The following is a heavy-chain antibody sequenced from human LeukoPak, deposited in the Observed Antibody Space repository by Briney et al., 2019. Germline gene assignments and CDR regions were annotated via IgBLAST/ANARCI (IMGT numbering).Heavy chain of an antibody. J-gene: IGHJ4*02. CDR2: ISYDGSNK. V-gene: IGHV3-30*18. CDR3: AKDVRRDGYNSHIDY. D-gene: IGHD5-12*01. Sequence: GGSLRLSCAASGFTFSSYGMHWVRQAPGKGLEWVAVISYDGSNKYYADSVKGRFTISRDNYKNTLYLQMNSLRAEDTAVYYCAKDVRRDGYNSHIDYWGQGTLVTVSS. CDR1: GFTFSSYG.